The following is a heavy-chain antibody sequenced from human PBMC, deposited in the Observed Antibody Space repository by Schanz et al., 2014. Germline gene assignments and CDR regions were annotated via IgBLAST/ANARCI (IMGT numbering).Heavy chain of an antibody. Sequence: EVQLVESGGGLAQPGGSLRLSCAASGITFSGYSMNWVRQAPGKGLEWVSYISGSSSTKYYADSVKGRFTISRDNGKKSWYLQMNSRRAEDTAVYFCARDYESDLYSSRHDAFDVWGQGTVVTVSS. D-gene: IGHD2-8*01. CDR2: ISGSSSTK. CDR3: ARDYESDLYSSRHDAFDV. J-gene: IGHJ3*01. CDR1: GITFSGYS. V-gene: IGHV3-48*01.